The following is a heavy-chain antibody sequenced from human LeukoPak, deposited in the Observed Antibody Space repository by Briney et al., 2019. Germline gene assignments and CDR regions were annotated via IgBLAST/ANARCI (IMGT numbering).Heavy chain of an antibody. Sequence: ASVKVSCKASGYTFTSYDINWVRQATGQGLEWMGWMNPNSGNTGYAQKLQGRVTITRNTSLSTAYMELSSPRSEKTAEYYSASLTATHARSVAFDIWGQGTMVSVSS. CDR1: GYTFTSYD. CDR3: ASLTATHARSVAFDI. CDR2: MNPNSGNT. D-gene: IGHD5-18*01. J-gene: IGHJ3*02. V-gene: IGHV1-8*03.